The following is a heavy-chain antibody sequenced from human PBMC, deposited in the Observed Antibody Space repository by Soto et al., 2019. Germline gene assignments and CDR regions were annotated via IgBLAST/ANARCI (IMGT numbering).Heavy chain of an antibody. J-gene: IGHJ5*02. V-gene: IGHV2-26*04. CDR2: IFSNDEK. CDR1: GFSLSNAGLG. CDR3: ASTYSTSWYWFDP. Sequence: QVTVKESGPVLVKPTETLTLTCTVSGFSLSNAGLGVSWIRQPPGKALEWLAHIFSNDEKSSSTSLKSRLTISKDTSKSQVVLTMTNMDPVDTATYYCASTYSTSWYWFDPWGQGILVTVSS. D-gene: IGHD6-13*01.